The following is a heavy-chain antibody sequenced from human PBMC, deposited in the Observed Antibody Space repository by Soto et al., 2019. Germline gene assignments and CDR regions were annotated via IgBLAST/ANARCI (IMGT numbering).Heavy chain of an antibody. Sequence: GGSLRLSCAASGFTFSSYGMHWVRQAPGKGLEWVAVISYDGSNKYYADSVKGRFTISRDNSKNTLYLQMNSLRAEDTAVYYCAKAHNWNHYYYYGTDVWGQGPTVTLS. V-gene: IGHV3-30*18. D-gene: IGHD1-1*01. CDR1: GFTFSSYG. CDR3: AKAHNWNHYYYYGTDV. J-gene: IGHJ6*02. CDR2: ISYDGSNK.